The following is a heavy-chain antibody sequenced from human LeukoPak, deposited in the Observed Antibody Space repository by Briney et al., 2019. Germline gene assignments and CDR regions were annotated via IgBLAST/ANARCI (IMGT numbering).Heavy chain of an antibody. CDR2: IYPGDSDT. Sequence: GESLKISCEGSGYTFTSYWIGWVRQMPGKGLEWMGIIYPGDSDTRYSPSFQGQVTISADKSISTAYLQWSSLKASDTAMYFCARDRPQDAFDIWGQGTMDTVSS. V-gene: IGHV5-51*01. J-gene: IGHJ3*02. CDR1: GYTFTSYW. CDR3: ARDRPQDAFDI.